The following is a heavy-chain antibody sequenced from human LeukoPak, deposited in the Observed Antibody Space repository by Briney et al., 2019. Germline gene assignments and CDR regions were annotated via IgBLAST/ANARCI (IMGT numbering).Heavy chain of an antibody. Sequence: PGGSLRLSCAASGFTFSDSHMTWIRQAPGKGLERVSYIGSSGRTTYYADSVKGRVTISRDNAKNSLYLQMNSLRAEDTAMYYCARDRPGTVTTFDYWGQGTLVTVSS. CDR1: GFTFSDSH. V-gene: IGHV3-11*04. J-gene: IGHJ4*02. CDR2: IGSSGRTT. D-gene: IGHD4-17*01. CDR3: ARDRPGTVTTFDY.